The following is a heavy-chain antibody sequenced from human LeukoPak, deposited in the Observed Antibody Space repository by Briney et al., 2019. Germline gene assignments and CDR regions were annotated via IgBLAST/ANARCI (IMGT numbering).Heavy chain of an antibody. CDR2: IDWDDDK. Sequence: SGPSLVKSTQPLTLTFTFSGFSLSTSGMCVSWIRQPPGKALEWLARIDWDDDKYYSTSLKTRLTISKDTSKNQVVLKMTNMDPVDTATYYCARISYDSSGFYKYYFDYWGQGTLVTVSS. V-gene: IGHV2-70*11. J-gene: IGHJ4*02. CDR3: ARISYDSSGFYKYYFDY. D-gene: IGHD3-22*01. CDR1: GFSLSTSGMC.